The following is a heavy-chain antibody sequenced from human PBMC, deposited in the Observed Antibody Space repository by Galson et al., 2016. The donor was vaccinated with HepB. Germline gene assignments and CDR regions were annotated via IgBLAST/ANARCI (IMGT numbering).Heavy chain of an antibody. CDR1: GYDFTRFW. J-gene: IGHJ4*02. CDR2: VYPADSDT. V-gene: IGHV5-51*03. Sequence: QSGAEVKKPGESVKISCKASGYDFTRFWIGWVRQTPGKGLEWMGIVYPADSDTEYRPSFRGQVTISADRSINTAYLHFNSLRVSDTAIYFCARPMLRGAIDYWGQGAQLIVSS. D-gene: IGHD3-10*01. CDR3: ARPMLRGAIDY.